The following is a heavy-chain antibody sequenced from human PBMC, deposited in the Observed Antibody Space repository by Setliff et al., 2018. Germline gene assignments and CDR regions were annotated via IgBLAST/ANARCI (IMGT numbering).Heavy chain of an antibody. D-gene: IGHD2-21*02. Sequence: SETLSLTCTVSSGAFRSSGYYYSWIRQHPGKGLEWFGYIPYSGNTYYNPSLKSRVTIXXXTSXNQVXXXXXSXXXXXTXVNYCARTKYCGNDCWGFFDLWGQGILVTVSS. V-gene: IGHV4-31*08. CDR3: CARTKYCGNDCWGFFDL. CDR2: IPYSGNT. CDR1: SGAFRSSGYY. J-gene: IGHJ4*02.